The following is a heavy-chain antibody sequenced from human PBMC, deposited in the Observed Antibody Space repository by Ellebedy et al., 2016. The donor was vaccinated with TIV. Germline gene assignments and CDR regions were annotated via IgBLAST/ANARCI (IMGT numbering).Heavy chain of an antibody. J-gene: IGHJ6*02. V-gene: IGHV3-23*01. D-gene: IGHD5-18*01. CDR2: ISGSGGST. CDR3: ARANTAMVRRNHMDV. Sequence: GESLKISCAASGFTFSSYAMSWVRQAPGKGLEWVSAISGSGGSTHYADSVKGRFTISRDNSKSTLYLQMDNLRAEDTAVYYCARANTAMVRRNHMDVWGQGTTVTVSS. CDR1: GFTFSSYA.